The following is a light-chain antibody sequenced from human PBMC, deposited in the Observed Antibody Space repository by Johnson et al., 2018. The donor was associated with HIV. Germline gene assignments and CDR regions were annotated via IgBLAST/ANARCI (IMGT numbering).Light chain of an antibody. V-gene: IGLV1-51*01. J-gene: IGLJ1*01. CDR3: GTWDSSLSAGNV. CDR1: SSNIGDNY. CDR2: DNN. Sequence: QSVLTQPPSVSAAPGQKVTISCSGSSSNIGDNYVSWYQQLPGTAPKLLIYDNNERPSGIPDRFSGSKSGTSATLGITGLQTGDEADYYCGTWDSSLSAGNVFVTGTKVTVL.